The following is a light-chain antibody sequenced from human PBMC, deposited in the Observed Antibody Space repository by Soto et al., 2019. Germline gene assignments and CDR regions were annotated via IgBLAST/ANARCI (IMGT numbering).Light chain of an antibody. CDR3: AAWDGSLNNVL. Sequence: QSVLTQPPSASGTPGQRVTISCSGSGSSIGTNTVNWYRQLPGTAPKRLIYGNKQRPSGVPDRFSGPKSGTSASLAISGLQSEDEAEYYCAAWDGSLNNVLFGGGTKLTVL. J-gene: IGLJ2*01. V-gene: IGLV1-44*01. CDR1: GSSIGTNT. CDR2: GNK.